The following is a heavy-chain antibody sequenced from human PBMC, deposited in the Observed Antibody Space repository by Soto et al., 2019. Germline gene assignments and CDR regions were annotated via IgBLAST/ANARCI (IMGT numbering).Heavy chain of an antibody. Sequence: PGGSLRLSCAASGFTFSSYWMSWVRQAPGKGLEWVANIKQDGSEKNYVDSVKGRFTISRDNAKNSLYLQMNSLRAEDTAVYYCARGGCSSTSCYPFDYWGQGTLVSVSS. J-gene: IGHJ4*02. D-gene: IGHD2-2*01. V-gene: IGHV3-7*01. CDR2: IKQDGSEK. CDR1: GFTFSSYW. CDR3: ARGGCSSTSCYPFDY.